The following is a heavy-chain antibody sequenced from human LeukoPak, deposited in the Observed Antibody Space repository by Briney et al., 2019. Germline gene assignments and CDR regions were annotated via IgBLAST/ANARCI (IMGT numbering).Heavy chain of an antibody. Sequence: ASVKVSCKASGYTFTSYGISWVRQAPGQGLEWMGWISAYNGNTNYAQKLQGRVTMTTDTSTSTAYMVLRSLRSDDTAVYYCARGPRVTRGYSYGYFYYFDYWGQGTLVTVSS. J-gene: IGHJ4*02. CDR2: ISAYNGNT. V-gene: IGHV1-18*01. D-gene: IGHD5-18*01. CDR3: ARGPRVTRGYSYGYFYYFDY. CDR1: GYTFTSYG.